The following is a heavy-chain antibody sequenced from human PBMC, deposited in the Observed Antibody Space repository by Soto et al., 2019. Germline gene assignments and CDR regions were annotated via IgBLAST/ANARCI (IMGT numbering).Heavy chain of an antibody. D-gene: IGHD6-6*01. J-gene: IGHJ5*02. CDR3: ANTNSIAARVGWFDP. CDR1: GGTFSSYA. Sequence: QVQLVQSGAEVKKPGSSVKVSCKASGGTFSSYAISWVRQAPGQGLEWMGGIIPIFGTANYAQKFQGRVTITADESTSTAYMELSSLRSDDTAVYYCANTNSIAARVGWFDPWGQGTLVTVSS. CDR2: IIPIFGTA. V-gene: IGHV1-69*12.